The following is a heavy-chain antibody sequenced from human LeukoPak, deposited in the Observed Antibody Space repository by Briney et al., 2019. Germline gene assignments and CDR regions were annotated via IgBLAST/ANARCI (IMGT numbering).Heavy chain of an antibody. J-gene: IGHJ4*02. V-gene: IGHV3-21*01. CDR1: GFTFSSYS. CDR3: ARGWFGELSFFDY. D-gene: IGHD3-10*01. CDR2: ISSSSSYI. Sequence: GGSLRLSCAASGFTFSSYSMNWVRQAPGKGLEWVSPISSSSSYIYYADSVKGRFTISRDNAKNSLYLQMNSLRAEDTAVYYCARGWFGELSFFDYWGQGTLVTVSS.